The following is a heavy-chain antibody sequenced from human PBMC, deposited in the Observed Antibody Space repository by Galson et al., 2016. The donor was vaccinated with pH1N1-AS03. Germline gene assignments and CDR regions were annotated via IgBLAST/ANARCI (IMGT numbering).Heavy chain of an antibody. CDR1: GFTFSNYW. Sequence: SLRLSCAGSGFTFSNYWMHWVRQVPGKGLVWVSRIHSDGSSTTYADSVKGRFTISRDNAKNTLYLQMNSLRAEDTAVYYCAREVEDGYFFDYWGQGTLVTVSS. D-gene: IGHD5-24*01. V-gene: IGHV3-74*03. J-gene: IGHJ4*02. CDR3: AREVEDGYFFDY. CDR2: IHSDGSST.